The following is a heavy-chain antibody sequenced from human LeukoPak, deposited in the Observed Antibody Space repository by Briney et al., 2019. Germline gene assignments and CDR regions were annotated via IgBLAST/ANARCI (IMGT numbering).Heavy chain of an antibody. V-gene: IGHV4-30-4*08. Sequence: SETLSLACTVSGGSISSGDYYWSWIRQPPGKGLEWIGYIYYSGSTYYNPSLKSRVTISVDTSKNQFSLKLSSVTAADTAVYYCARTKNSSSWFFDIWGQGTMVTVSS. D-gene: IGHD6-13*01. CDR2: IYYSGST. CDR3: ARTKNSSSWFFDI. CDR1: GGSISSGDYY. J-gene: IGHJ3*02.